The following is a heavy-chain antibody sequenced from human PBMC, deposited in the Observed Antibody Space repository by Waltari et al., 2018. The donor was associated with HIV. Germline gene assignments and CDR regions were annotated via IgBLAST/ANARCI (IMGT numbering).Heavy chain of an antibody. D-gene: IGHD6-6*01. CDR3: AREPGGAAPFAY. CDR1: GGTFSSYA. V-gene: IGHV1-69*01. CDR2: IIPIFGTA. J-gene: IGHJ4*02. Sequence: QVQLVQSGAEVKKPGSSVKVSCKASGGTFSSYAISWVRQAPGQGREWMGGIIPIFGTANDAQKFQGRVTMTADASTSTAYMELSSLRSEDTAVYYCAREPGGAAPFAYWGQGTLVTVSS.